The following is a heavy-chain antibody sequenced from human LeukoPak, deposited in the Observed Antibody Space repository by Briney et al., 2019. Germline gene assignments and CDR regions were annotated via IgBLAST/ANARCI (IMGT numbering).Heavy chain of an antibody. J-gene: IGHJ5*02. V-gene: IGHV4-31*03. CDR2: YTGAT. CDR1: GGSITSGGYY. Sequence: KPSQTLSLTCTVSGGSITSGGYYWSWIRQYPGKGLEWFGYTGATHYNPSLKSRVFISMDMSKNQFSLKLSSVTAADTAVYYCASSRSAYDFLTGYSSDTNWFDPWGQGTLVTVSS. D-gene: IGHD3-9*01. CDR3: ASSRSAYDFLTGYSSDTNWFDP.